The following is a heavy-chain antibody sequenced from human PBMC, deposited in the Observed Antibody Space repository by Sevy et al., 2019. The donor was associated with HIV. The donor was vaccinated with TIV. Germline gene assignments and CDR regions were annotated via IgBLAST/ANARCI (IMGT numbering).Heavy chain of an antibody. CDR3: ASDRAPYYYDSSGSAAQFDP. D-gene: IGHD3-22*01. CDR1: GFTFSSYE. V-gene: IGHV3-48*03. CDR2: ISSSGSTI. J-gene: IGHJ5*02. Sequence: GGSLRLSCAASGFTFSSYEMNWVRQAPGKGLEWVSYISSSGSTISYADSVKGRFTISRDNAKNPLYLQMNSLRAADTAVYYCASDRAPYYYDSSGSAAQFDPWGQGTLVTVSS.